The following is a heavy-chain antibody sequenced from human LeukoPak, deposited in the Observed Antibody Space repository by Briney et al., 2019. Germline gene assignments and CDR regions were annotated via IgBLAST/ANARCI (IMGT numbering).Heavy chain of an antibody. CDR3: ASQRGQLVDY. CDR1: GGSISSSSYY. V-gene: IGHV4-39*07. CDR2: IYYSGST. Sequence: PSETLSLTRTVSGGSISSSSYYWGWIRQPPGKGLEWIGSIYYSGSTYYNPSLKSRVTTSVDTSKNQFSLKLSSVTAADTAVYYCASQRGQLVDYWGQGTLVTVSS. J-gene: IGHJ4*02. D-gene: IGHD6-6*01.